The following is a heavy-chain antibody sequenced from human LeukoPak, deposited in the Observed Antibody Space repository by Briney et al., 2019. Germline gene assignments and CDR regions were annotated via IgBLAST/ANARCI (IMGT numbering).Heavy chain of an antibody. CDR1: GGSISSYY. J-gene: IGHJ4*02. CDR3: ARGVRRWLHMYYFDY. Sequence: SETLSLTCTVSGGSISSYYWSWIRQPPGKGLEWIGYIRYSGSTNYNPSLKSRVTISVDTSKNQFSLKLSSVTAADTAVYYCARGVRRWLHMYYFDYWGQGTLVTVSS. V-gene: IGHV4-59*12. CDR2: IRYSGST. D-gene: IGHD5-24*01.